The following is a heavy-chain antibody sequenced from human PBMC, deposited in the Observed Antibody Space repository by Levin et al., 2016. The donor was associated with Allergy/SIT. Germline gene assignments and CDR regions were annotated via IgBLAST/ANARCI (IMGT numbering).Heavy chain of an antibody. CDR3: ARHGWALDY. CDR1: GFTFDDYA. J-gene: IGHJ4*02. CDR2: ISGDGGST. V-gene: IGHV3-43*02. D-gene: IGHD6-19*01. Sequence: GESLKISCAASGFTFDDYAMHWVRQAPGKGLEWVSLISGDGGSTYYADSVKGRFTISRDNSKNTLYLQMNSLRAEDTAVYYCARHGWALDYWGQGTLVTVSS.